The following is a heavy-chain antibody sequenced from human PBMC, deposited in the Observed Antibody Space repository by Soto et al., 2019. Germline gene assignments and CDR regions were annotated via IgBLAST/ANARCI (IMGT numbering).Heavy chain of an antibody. V-gene: IGHV1-46*01. J-gene: IGHJ4*02. Sequence: QVQLVQSGAEVKKPGASVKVSCKASGYTFTSYYMHWVRQAPGQGLEWMGIINPSGGSTNYAQKFQSRFTMTRDTSTSTVYMDLSSLRAEDTAVYYCARHLASGDYCGQGTVVTVSS. D-gene: IGHD3-3*02. CDR2: INPSGGST. CDR1: GYTFTSYY. CDR3: ARHLASGDY.